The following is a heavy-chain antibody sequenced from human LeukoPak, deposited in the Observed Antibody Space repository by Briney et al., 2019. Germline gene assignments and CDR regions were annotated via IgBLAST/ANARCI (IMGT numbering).Heavy chain of an antibody. D-gene: IGHD5-18*01. CDR1: GFTFSSYA. CDR3: AKVSARGYSYGFDY. V-gene: IGHV3-23*01. CDR2: ISGSGGST. Sequence: GGSLRLSCAASGFTFSSYAMSWVRQAPGKGLEWVSAISGSGGSTYYADSVKGRFTISRDNSKNTLYLQMNSLRAEGTAVYYCAKVSARGYSYGFDYWGQGTLVTVSS. J-gene: IGHJ4*02.